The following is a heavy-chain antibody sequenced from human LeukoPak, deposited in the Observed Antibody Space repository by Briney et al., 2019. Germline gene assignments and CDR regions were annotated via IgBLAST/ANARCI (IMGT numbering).Heavy chain of an antibody. V-gene: IGHV1-46*01. D-gene: IGHD6-19*01. CDR3: ARGRAAGSGWPFDY. CDR2: INPSGGSA. J-gene: IGHJ4*02. CDR1: GYTFTSYD. Sequence: ASVKVSCKASGYTFTSYDINWVRQATGQGLEWMGIINPSGGSANYAQKFQGRVTMTRDTSTSTVYMELGSLRSEDTAVYYCARGRAAGSGWPFDYWGQGTLVTVSS.